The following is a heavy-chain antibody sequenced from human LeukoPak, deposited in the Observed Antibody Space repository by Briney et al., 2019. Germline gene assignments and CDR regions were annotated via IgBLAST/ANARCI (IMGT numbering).Heavy chain of an antibody. V-gene: IGHV3-23*01. CDR2: ISGSGGST. D-gene: IGHD3-22*01. J-gene: IGHJ5*02. CDR3: AKDVDYYDSSGYYLNWFDP. Sequence: GGSLRLSCAASGFTFSSYAMSWVRQAPGKGLEWVSAISGSGGSTYYADSVKGRFTISRDNSKNTLYLQMNSLRAEDTAVYYCAKDVDYYDSSGYYLNWFDPWGQGTLVTVSS. CDR1: GFTFSSYA.